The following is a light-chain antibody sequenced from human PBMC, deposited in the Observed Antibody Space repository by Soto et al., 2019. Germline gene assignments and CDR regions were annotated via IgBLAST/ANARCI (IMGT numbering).Light chain of an antibody. CDR2: YDS. CDR3: QVWDSSSDRVV. J-gene: IGLJ2*01. V-gene: IGLV3-21*04. Sequence: VLTQPPSVSVAPGKTARITCGGNNIGSKSVHLYQQKPGQAPVLVIYYDSDRPSGIPERFSGSNSGNTATLTISRVEAGDEADYYCQVWDSSSDRVVFGGGTKLTVL. CDR1: NIGSKS.